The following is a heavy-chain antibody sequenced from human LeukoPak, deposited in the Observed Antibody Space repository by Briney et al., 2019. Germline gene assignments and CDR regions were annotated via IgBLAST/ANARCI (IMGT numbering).Heavy chain of an antibody. CDR2: INFNDSDT. CDR1: GFSLSSYA. Sequence: PGGSLRLSCVASGFSLSSYATAWVRQAPGKGLEWVSGINFNDSDTFYLDSVKGRFTICRDKAKNILYLQMNSVRAEDTAVYHCAKDLTYGDGIWEFDLWGKGTLVTVSS. J-gene: IGHJ5*02. V-gene: IGHV3-23*01. D-gene: IGHD2-21*02. CDR3: AKDLTYGDGIWEFDL.